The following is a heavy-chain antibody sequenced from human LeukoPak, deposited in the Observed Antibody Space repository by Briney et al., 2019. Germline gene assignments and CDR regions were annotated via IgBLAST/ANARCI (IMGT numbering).Heavy chain of an antibody. Sequence: GASVKVSCKASGYTFTSYGISWVRQAPGQGLEWMGWISAYNGNTNYAQKLQGRVTMTTDTSTSTVYMELRSLRSDDTAVYYCARAGAVRLFDYWGQGTLVTVSS. D-gene: IGHD1-1*01. CDR1: GYTFTSYG. V-gene: IGHV1-18*01. CDR2: ISAYNGNT. J-gene: IGHJ4*02. CDR3: ARAGAVRLFDY.